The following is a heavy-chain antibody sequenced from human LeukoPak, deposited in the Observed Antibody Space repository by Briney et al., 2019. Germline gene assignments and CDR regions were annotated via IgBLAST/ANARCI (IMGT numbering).Heavy chain of an antibody. D-gene: IGHD4-17*01. Sequence: ASVKVSCKVSGYTLTELSMHWVRQAPGKGLERMGGFDPEDGETIYAQKFQGRVTMTEDTSTDTAYMELSSLRSEDTAVYYCATGLHDYGVLREGDYFDYWGQGTLVTVSS. CDR2: FDPEDGET. J-gene: IGHJ4*02. V-gene: IGHV1-24*01. CDR1: GYTLTELS. CDR3: ATGLHDYGVLREGDYFDY.